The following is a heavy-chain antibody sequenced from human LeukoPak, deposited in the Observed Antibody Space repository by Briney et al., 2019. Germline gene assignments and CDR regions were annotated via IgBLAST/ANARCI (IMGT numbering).Heavy chain of an antibody. Sequence: PSETLSLTCTVSGGSISSYYWSWIRQPPGKGLEWIGYIYYSGSTNYNPSLKSRVTISVDTSKNQFSLKLSSVTAADTAVYYCARDRGVRPAANPFFYYYYGKDVWGKGTTVTVSS. CDR1: GGSISSYY. CDR3: ARDRGVRPAANPFFYYYYGKDV. D-gene: IGHD2-2*01. V-gene: IGHV4-59*01. CDR2: IYYSGST. J-gene: IGHJ6*04.